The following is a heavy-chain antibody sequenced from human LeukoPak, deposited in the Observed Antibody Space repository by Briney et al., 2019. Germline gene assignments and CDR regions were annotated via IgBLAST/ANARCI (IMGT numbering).Heavy chain of an antibody. D-gene: IGHD2-15*01. CDR1: GYTFTSYG. CDR3: AREREYCSGGSCIDFDY. V-gene: IGHV1-18*01. Sequence: ASVKVSCKASGYTFTSYGISWVRQAPGQGLEWMGWISAYNGNTNYAQKLQGRVTMTTDTSTSTAYMGLRSLRSDDTAVYYCAREREYCSGGSCIDFDYWGQGTLVTVSS. CDR2: ISAYNGNT. J-gene: IGHJ4*02.